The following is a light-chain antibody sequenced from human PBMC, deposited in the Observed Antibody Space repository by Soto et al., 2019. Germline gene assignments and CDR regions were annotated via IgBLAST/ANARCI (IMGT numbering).Light chain of an antibody. CDR2: WAS. Sequence: DIVIAHSPDSLAVSLGERATMNCKSSQSVLYSSNNKNYLAWYQQKPGQPPKLLIYWASTRESGVPDRFSGSGSGTDFTLTISSLQAEDVAVYYCQQYYSTPRTFGQGTKVDI. CDR1: QSVLYSSNNKNY. J-gene: IGKJ1*01. CDR3: QQYYSTPRT. V-gene: IGKV4-1*01.